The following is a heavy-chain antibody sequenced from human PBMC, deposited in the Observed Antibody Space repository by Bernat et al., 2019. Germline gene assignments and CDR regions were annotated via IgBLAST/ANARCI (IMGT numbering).Heavy chain of an antibody. V-gene: IGHV3-11*05. Sequence: VQLVESGGGVVQPGGSLRLSCAASGFTFSDYYMSWIRQAPGKGLDWVSYISSSSSYTNYADSVKGRFTISRDNAKNSLYLQMNSLRAEDTAVYYCARGTSTSAPYMDVWGKGTTVTVSS. J-gene: IGHJ6*03. CDR1: GFTFSDYY. CDR2: ISSSSSYT. CDR3: ARGTSTSAPYMDV.